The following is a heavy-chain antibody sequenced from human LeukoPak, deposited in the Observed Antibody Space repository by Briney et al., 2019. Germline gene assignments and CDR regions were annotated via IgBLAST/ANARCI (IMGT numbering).Heavy chain of an antibody. J-gene: IGHJ6*03. CDR1: GFTFSSYA. Sequence: SGGSLRLSCAASGFTFSSYAMSWVRQAPGKGLEWVSAISGSGGSTYYADSVKGRFTISRDNSKNTLYLQMNSLRAEDTAVYYCAKSIRSGSYRTYYYYYMDVWGKGTTVTVSS. CDR2: ISGSGGST. D-gene: IGHD1-26*01. V-gene: IGHV3-23*01. CDR3: AKSIRSGSYRTYYYYYMDV.